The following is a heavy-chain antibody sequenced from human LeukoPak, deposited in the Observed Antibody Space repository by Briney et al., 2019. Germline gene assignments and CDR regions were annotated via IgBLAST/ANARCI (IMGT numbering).Heavy chain of an antibody. CDR1: GYTFTSYD. CDR3: ARPAGTPWDWFDP. J-gene: IGHJ5*02. CDR2: MNPNSGNT. V-gene: IGHV1-8*01. D-gene: IGHD2-2*01. Sequence: SVKVSCKASGYTFTSYDINWVRQATGQGLEWMGWMNPNSGNTGYAQKFQGRVTMTRNTSISTAYMELSSLRSEDTAVYYCARPAGTPWDWFDPWGQGTLVTVSS.